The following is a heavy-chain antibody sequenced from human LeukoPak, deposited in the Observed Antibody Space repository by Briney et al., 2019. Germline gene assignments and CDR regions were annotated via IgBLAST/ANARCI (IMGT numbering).Heavy chain of an antibody. CDR2: TYYRSKWYN. CDR1: GDSVSSNSAA. CDR3: ARRRRSFVRYFDL. V-gene: IGHV6-1*01. Sequence: SQTLSLTCAISGDSVSSNSAAWNWIRQSPSRGLEWLGRTYYRSKWYNDYAVSVKSRITINPDTSKNQFSLKLSSVTAADTAVYYCARRRRSFVRYFDLWGRGTLVTVSS. J-gene: IGHJ2*01.